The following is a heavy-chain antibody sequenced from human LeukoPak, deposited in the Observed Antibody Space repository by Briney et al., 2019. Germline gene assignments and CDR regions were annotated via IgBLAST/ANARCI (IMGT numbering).Heavy chain of an antibody. V-gene: IGHV1-18*04. D-gene: IGHD6-13*01. Sequence: GASVKVSCKASGYTFTDNYIHWVRQAPGQGLEWMGWISAYNGNTNYAQKLQGRVTMTTDTSTSTAYMELRSLRSDDTAVYYCASSYSSSPRTYYYYYMDVWGKGTTVTVSS. CDR2: ISAYNGNT. CDR3: ASSYSSSPRTYYYYYMDV. J-gene: IGHJ6*03. CDR1: GYTFTDNY.